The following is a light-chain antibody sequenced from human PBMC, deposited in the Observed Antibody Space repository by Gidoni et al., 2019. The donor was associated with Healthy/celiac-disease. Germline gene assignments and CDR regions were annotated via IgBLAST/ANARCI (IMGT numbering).Light chain of an antibody. CDR2: DAS. CDR1: QDISNY. CDR3: QQYDNLPL. Sequence: DIQMTQSPSSLSASVGDRVTITCQASQDISNYLNWYQQKPGKAPKLLIYDASNLETGVPSRFSGSGSGTDFPFTISSLQPEDIATYYCQQYDNLPLFXGXTKVEIK. J-gene: IGKJ4*01. V-gene: IGKV1-33*01.